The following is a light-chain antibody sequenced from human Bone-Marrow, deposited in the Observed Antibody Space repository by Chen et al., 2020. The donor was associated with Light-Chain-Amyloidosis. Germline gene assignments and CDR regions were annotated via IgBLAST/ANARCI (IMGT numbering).Light chain of an antibody. Sequence: SYELTQPPSVSVSPGQTARITGSGDDLPTKYAYWYQQKPGPAPVLVIHRDTERPSFISERFSGYRSGNTATLTISGVQAEDQADYHCQSEDSSVTYEVIFGGGTKLTVL. CDR2: RDT. CDR3: QSEDSSVTYEVI. CDR1: DLPTKY. J-gene: IGLJ2*01. V-gene: IGLV3-25*03.